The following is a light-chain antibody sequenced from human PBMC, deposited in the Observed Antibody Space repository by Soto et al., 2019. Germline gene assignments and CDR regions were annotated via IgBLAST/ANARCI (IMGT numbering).Light chain of an antibody. CDR1: NIGSKS. V-gene: IGLV3-21*04. CDR2: SDI. CDR3: QVWDSSTEWI. J-gene: IGLJ2*01. Sequence: SYELTQPPSVSVAPGKTARITCGGDNIGSKSVHWYQQKPGQAPVLVIYSDIDRPSGIPERFSGSNSGNTATLTISRVEAGDEADYYCQVWDSSTEWIFGGGTKLTVL.